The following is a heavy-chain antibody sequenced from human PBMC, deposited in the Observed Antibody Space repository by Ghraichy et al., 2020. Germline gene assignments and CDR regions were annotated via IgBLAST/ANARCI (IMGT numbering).Heavy chain of an antibody. V-gene: IGHV3-23*01. CDR1: GFTFSTYA. CDR3: AKGGLKGDWFDP. D-gene: IGHD5/OR15-5a*01. Sequence: GGSLRLSCAAPGFTFSTYAMSWVRQAPGKGLEWVSVISGRGGGTDYAESVKGRFTISRDNSKNTLYLQMNSLKAEDTAVYYCAKGGLKGDWFDPWGQGTLVTVSS. CDR2: ISGRGGGT. J-gene: IGHJ5*02.